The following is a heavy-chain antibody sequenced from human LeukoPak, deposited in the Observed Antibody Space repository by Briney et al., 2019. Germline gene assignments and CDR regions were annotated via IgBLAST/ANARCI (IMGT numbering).Heavy chain of an antibody. CDR3: ARKQRYSSGWYWFDP. Sequence: GESLKISCKGSGYSFTSYWIGWVRQMPGKGLEWMGIIYPGDSDTRYSPSFQGQVTISADKSISTAYLQWSSLKASDTAMYYCARKQRYSSGWYWFDPWGQGTLVTVSS. CDR2: IYPGDSDT. CDR1: GYSFTSYW. V-gene: IGHV5-51*01. J-gene: IGHJ5*02. D-gene: IGHD6-19*01.